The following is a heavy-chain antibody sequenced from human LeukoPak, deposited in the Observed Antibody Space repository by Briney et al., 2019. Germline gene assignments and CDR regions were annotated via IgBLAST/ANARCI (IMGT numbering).Heavy chain of an antibody. V-gene: IGHV3-21*01. Sequence: GGSLRLSCAASGFTFSSYSMNWVRQAPGKGLEWVSSISSTSTYIYYADSVKGRFIISRDNAKNSLYLQMNSLRAEDTAVYYCACLVGATQDVWGKGTTVIVSS. CDR3: ACLVGATQDV. CDR2: ISSTSTYI. D-gene: IGHD1-26*01. J-gene: IGHJ6*04. CDR1: GFTFSSYS.